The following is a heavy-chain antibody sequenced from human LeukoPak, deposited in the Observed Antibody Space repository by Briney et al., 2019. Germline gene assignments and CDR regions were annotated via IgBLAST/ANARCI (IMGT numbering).Heavy chain of an antibody. Sequence: PSETLSLTCTVSGGSINSYFWTWIRQPPGKGLEWIGYIYYSGSTNYNPSHKSRVTISVDTSKNHFSLKLSPVTAADTAVYYCARFSSSWYGVDVWGKGITVTVSS. CDR1: GGSINSYF. CDR3: ARFSSSWYGVDV. V-gene: IGHV4-59*01. D-gene: IGHD6-13*01. CDR2: IYYSGST. J-gene: IGHJ6*04.